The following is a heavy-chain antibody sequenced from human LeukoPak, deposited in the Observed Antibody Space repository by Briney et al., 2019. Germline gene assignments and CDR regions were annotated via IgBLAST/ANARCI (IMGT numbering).Heavy chain of an antibody. D-gene: IGHD1-26*01. Sequence: GGSLRLSCAASGFTVSSNYMSWVRQAPGKGLEWVAVISYDGSNKYYADSVKGRFTISRDNSKNTLYLQMNSLRAEDTAVYYCAREAIVGVAPGAFDIWGQGPMVTVSS. CDR3: AREAIVGVAPGAFDI. J-gene: IGHJ3*02. CDR2: ISYDGSNK. V-gene: IGHV3-30-3*01. CDR1: GFTVSSNY.